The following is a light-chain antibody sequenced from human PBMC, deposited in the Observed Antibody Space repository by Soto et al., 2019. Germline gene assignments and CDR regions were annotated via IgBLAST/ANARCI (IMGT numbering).Light chain of an antibody. CDR2: KAS. CDR1: QNIHSW. V-gene: IGKV1-5*03. J-gene: IGKJ1*01. Sequence: DIQMTQSPSTLSASVGDRVTITCRASQNIHSWLAWYQQKPGKVPKVLIYKASSLESGVPSRFSGSGSGTEFTLTISSLQPDDFATYYCQQYNSYSETLGQGTKVDIK. CDR3: QQYNSYSET.